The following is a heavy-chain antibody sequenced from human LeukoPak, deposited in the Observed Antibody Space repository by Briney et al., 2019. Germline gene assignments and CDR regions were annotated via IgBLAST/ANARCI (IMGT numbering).Heavy chain of an antibody. CDR2: IFYSGST. V-gene: IGHV4-59*01. CDR1: GGSIRSNY. Sequence: SETLSLTCTVSGGSIRSNYWSWIRQPPGKGLEWVGYIFYSGSTNYNPSLKSRVTIALDTSKNEFSLKLSSVTAADTAVYYCARGVDSSGYWPKLYFDYWGQGTLVTVSS. CDR3: ARGVDSSGYWPKLYFDY. J-gene: IGHJ4*02. D-gene: IGHD3-22*01.